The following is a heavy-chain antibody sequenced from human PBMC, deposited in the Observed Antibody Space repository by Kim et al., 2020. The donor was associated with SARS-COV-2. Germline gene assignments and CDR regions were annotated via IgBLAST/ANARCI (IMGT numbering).Heavy chain of an antibody. D-gene: IGHD3-10*01. J-gene: IGHJ4*02. CDR1: GGSFSGYY. V-gene: IGHV4-34*01. CDR3: ARVGVHPWFGELYGY. Sequence: SETLSLTCAVYGGSFSGYYWSWIRQPPGKGLEWIGEINHSESTNYNPSLKSRVTISVDTSKNQFSLKLSSVTAADTAVYYCARVGVHPWFGELYGYWGQGTLVTVSS. CDR2: INHSEST.